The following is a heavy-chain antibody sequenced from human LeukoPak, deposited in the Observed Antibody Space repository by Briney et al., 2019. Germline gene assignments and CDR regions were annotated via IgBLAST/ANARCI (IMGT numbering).Heavy chain of an antibody. V-gene: IGHV3-15*04. Sequence: GGSLRLSCAASGFTFSSYAMSWVRQVPGKGLEWVGQTVSEIDGGTTDYATPVKGRFTISRDDSKSTLYLQMNSLKIEDTAVYYCTTDEDWNYARKDVWGQGATVIVSS. J-gene: IGHJ6*02. CDR2: TVSEIDGGTT. CDR1: GFTFSSYA. CDR3: TTDEDWNYARKDV. D-gene: IGHD1-7*01.